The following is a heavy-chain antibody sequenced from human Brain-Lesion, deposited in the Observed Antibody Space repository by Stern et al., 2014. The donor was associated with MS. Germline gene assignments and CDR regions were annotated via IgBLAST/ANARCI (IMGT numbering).Heavy chain of an antibody. CDR2: FDPDDGET. V-gene: IGHV1-24*01. D-gene: IGHD1-26*01. Sequence: VHLVESGAEVKKPGASVKVSCKVSGYTLTELSMHWVRQAPRKGLEWMGGFDPDDGETIYAQKCQGRVTMTEDTSTDTAYMELSSLRSEDTAVYYCATLSPGAGGNYYRHFDYWGQGTLVTVSS. CDR1: GYTLTELS. J-gene: IGHJ4*02. CDR3: ATLSPGAGGNYYRHFDY.